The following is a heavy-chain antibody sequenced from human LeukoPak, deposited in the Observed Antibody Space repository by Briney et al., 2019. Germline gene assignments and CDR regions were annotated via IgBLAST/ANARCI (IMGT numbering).Heavy chain of an antibody. CDR2: IRSKAYGGTT. D-gene: IGHD3-3*01. CDR3: TRAGERNYDFWSGYRDSYFGY. V-gene: IGHV3-49*04. CDR1: GFTFGDYA. Sequence: GRSLRLSCTASGFTFGDYAMSWVRQAPGKGLEWVGFIRSKAYGGTTEYAASVKGRFTISRDDSKSIAYLQMNSLKTEDTAVYYCTRAGERNYDFWSGYRDSYFGYWGQGTLVTVSS. J-gene: IGHJ4*02.